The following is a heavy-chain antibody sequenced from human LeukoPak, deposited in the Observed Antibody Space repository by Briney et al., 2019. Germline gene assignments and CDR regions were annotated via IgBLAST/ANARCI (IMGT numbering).Heavy chain of an antibody. J-gene: IGHJ4*02. V-gene: IGHV3-30-3*01. D-gene: IGHD3-16*01. CDR1: GFTFSSYF. CDR2: ISYDGSIQ. Sequence: GGSLRLSCAASGFTFSSYFVHWVRQAPGKGLDWVTTISYDGSIQYYSDSVKGRFTISRDNSKNTLYLQMNSLKPEDTAMYYCARERGEGRTRNFDYWGQGTLVNVSS. CDR3: ARERGEGRTRNFDY.